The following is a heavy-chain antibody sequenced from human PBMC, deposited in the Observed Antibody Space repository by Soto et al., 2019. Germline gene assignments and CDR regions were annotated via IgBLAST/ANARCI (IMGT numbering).Heavy chain of an antibody. V-gene: IGHV1-18*01. CDR3: ARTEDGWGYNWFDP. CDR1: GYTFTSYG. Sequence: ASVKVSCKASGYTFTSYGISWVRQAPGQGLEWMGWISAYNGNTNYAQKLQGRVTMTTDTSTSTAYMELRSLRSDDTAVYYCARTEDGWGYNWFDPWGQGTLVTVSS. CDR2: ISAYNGNT. J-gene: IGHJ5*02. D-gene: IGHD3-16*01.